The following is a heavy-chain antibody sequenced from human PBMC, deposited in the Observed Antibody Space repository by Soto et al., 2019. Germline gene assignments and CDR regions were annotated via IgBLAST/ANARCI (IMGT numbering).Heavy chain of an antibody. D-gene: IGHD6-19*01. J-gene: IGHJ4*02. CDR2: SSGSSTYI. CDR3: ARGDGTGLYNSGWSPRY. V-gene: IGHV3-21*04. Sequence: EVQLVESGGGLVKPGESLRVSCAASGFTFSYYSLHWVRQAPGKGLEGVSSSSGSSTYIYYADRVKGRFTISGDNAKNALYRRMDSLRAEDTAVYYCARGDGTGLYNSGWSPRYWGQGTLVTVSS. CDR1: GFTFSYYS.